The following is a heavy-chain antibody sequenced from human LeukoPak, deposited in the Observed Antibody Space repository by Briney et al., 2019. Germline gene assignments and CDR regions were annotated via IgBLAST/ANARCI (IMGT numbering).Heavy chain of an antibody. J-gene: IGHJ4*02. CDR1: GYTFTSYG. CDR3: ARGALGSGYTKNGFDY. V-gene: IGHV1-18*01. D-gene: IGHD3-22*01. Sequence: GASVKVSCKASGYTFTSYGISWVRQAPGQGLEWMGWISAYNGNTNYAQKLQGRVTMTTDTSTGTAYMELRSLRSDDTAVYYCARGALGSGYTKNGFDYWGQGTLVTVSS. CDR2: ISAYNGNT.